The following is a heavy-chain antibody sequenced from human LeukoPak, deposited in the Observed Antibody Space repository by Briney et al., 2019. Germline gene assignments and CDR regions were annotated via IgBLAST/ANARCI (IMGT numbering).Heavy chain of an antibody. CDR2: IIPIFGTA. J-gene: IGHJ6*02. CDR3: VREAGRVVVPAAIRSTGMDV. D-gene: IGHD2-2*01. CDR1: GGTFSSYA. Sequence: SVKVSCKASGGTFSSYAISWVRQAPGQGLEWMGGIIPIFGTANYAQKFQGRVTITADESTSTAYMELSSLRSEDTAVYYCVREAGRVVVPAAIRSTGMDVWGQGTTVTVSS. V-gene: IGHV1-69*13.